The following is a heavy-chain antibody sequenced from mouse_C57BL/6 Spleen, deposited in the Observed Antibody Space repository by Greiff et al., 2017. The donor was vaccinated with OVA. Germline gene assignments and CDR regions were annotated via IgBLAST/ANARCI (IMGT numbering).Heavy chain of an antibody. CDR2: IHPNSGST. CDR1: GYTFTSYW. V-gene: IGHV1-64*01. D-gene: IGHD1-1*01. J-gene: IGHJ4*01. Sequence: QVQLQQPGAELVKPGASVKLSCKASGYTFTSYWMHWVKQRPGQGLEWIGMIHPNSGSTNYNEKFKSKATLTVDKSSSTAYMQLSSLTSEDSAVYYCARGGTTVVAPYYAMDYWGKGTSVTVSS. CDR3: ARGGTTVVAPYYAMDY.